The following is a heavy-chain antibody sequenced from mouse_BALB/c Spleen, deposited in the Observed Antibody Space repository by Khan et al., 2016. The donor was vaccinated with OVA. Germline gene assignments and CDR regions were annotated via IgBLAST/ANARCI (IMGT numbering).Heavy chain of an antibody. D-gene: IGHD2-1*01. CDR2: INPSNGGT. J-gene: IGHJ3*01. V-gene: IGHV1S81*02. CDR3: TRSGYGTFAY. Sequence: VQLQESGAELVKPGASVRLSCKASGYSFTSYYLYWVKQRPGQGLVWIGDINPSNGGTNFNEKFKIKATLTVAKSSSTAYMQFNSLTSEDSAVNYCTRSGYGTFAYWGRGTLVTVSA. CDR1: GYSFTSYY.